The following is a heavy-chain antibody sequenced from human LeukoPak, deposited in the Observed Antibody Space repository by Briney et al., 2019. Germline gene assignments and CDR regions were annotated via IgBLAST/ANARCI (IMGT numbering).Heavy chain of an antibody. CDR1: GFSFDDYG. V-gene: IGHV3-20*04. CDR2: INWNGGST. J-gene: IGHJ3*02. CDR3: ARLGNSEGGAFDI. Sequence: RPGGSLRLSCEASGFSFDDYGMSWVRQAPGKGLEWVSGINWNGGSTGYADSVKGRFTISRDNAKNSLYLQMNSLRAEDTAVYYCARLGNSEGGAFDIWGQGTLVTVSS. D-gene: IGHD4-23*01.